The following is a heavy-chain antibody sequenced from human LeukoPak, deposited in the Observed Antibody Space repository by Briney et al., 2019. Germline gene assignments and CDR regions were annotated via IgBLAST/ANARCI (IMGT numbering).Heavy chain of an antibody. V-gene: IGHV4-59*01. CDR2: IYYSGST. CDR1: GGSISSYY. CDR3: ARGGYYDSSGYYPDAFDI. D-gene: IGHD3-22*01. Sequence: PSETLSLTCTVSGGSISSYYWSWILQPPGKGLEWIGYIYYSGSTNYNPSLKSRVTISVDTSKNQFSLKLSSVTAADTAVYYCARGGYYDSSGYYPDAFDIWGQGTMVTVSS. J-gene: IGHJ3*02.